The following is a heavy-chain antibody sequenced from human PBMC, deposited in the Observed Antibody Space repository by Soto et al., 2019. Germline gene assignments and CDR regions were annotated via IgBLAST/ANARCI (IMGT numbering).Heavy chain of an antibody. CDR1: GFTFSSYA. CDR2: ISGSGGST. J-gene: IGHJ4*02. CDR3: AKDWPYYYDSSGYYPFDY. V-gene: IGHV3-23*01. Sequence: GGSLRLSCAASGFTFSSYAMSWVRQAPGKGLEWVSAISGSGGSTYYADSVKGRFTISRDNSKNTLYLQMNSLRAEDTAVYYCAKDWPYYYDSSGYYPFDYWGQGTLVTVSS. D-gene: IGHD3-22*01.